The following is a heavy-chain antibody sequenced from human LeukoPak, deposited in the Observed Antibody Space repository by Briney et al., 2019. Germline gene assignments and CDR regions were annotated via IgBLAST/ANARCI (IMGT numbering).Heavy chain of an antibody. D-gene: IGHD3-10*01. J-gene: IGHJ3*02. CDR2: INHSGST. CDR3: ARPITMDSYDAFDI. V-gene: IGHV4-34*01. Sequence: ASETLSPTCAVYGGSFSGYYWSWIRQPPGKGLEWIGEINHSGSTNYNPSLKSRVTISVDTSKNQFSLKLSSVTAADTAVYYCARPITMDSYDAFDIWGQGTMVTVSS. CDR1: GGSFSGYY.